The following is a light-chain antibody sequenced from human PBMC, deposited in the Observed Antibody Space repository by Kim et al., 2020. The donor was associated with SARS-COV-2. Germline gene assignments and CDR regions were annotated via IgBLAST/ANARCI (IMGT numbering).Light chain of an antibody. J-gene: IGKJ1*01. CDR1: QGISSY. CDR2: AAS. Sequence: AIRITQSPSSLSASTGDRVTITCRASQGISSYLAWYQQKPGRAPKLLIYAASTLQSGVPSRFSGSGSGTDFTLTISCLQSADFATYYCQQYYNYPRTFGQGTKVDIK. V-gene: IGKV1-8*01. CDR3: QQYYNYPRT.